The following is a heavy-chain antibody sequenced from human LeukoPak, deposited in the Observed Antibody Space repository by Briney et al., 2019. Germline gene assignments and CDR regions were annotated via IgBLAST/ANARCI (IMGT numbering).Heavy chain of an antibody. Sequence: KSSETLSLTCTVSGGSISSYYWNWIRQPAGKGLEWIGRIYTSGSTNYNPSLKSRVTMSVDTSKNQFSLKLSSVTAADTAVYYCAREKIGTGTVLGKDYYYMDVWGKGTTVTVSS. V-gene: IGHV4-4*07. CDR3: AREKIGTGTVLGKDYYYMDV. D-gene: IGHD3-16*01. CDR2: IYTSGST. CDR1: GGSISSYY. J-gene: IGHJ6*03.